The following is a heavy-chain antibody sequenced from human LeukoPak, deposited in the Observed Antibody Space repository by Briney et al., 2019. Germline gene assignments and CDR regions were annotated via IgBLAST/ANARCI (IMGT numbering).Heavy chain of an antibody. CDR1: GFTFSTYT. V-gene: IGHV3-21*01. CDR3: TRDLGGYCSGTSCYLGWFDT. D-gene: IGHD2-2*01. J-gene: IGHJ5*02. CDR2: IISSCAYI. Sequence: GGSLRLSCAASGFTFSTYTMNWVRQAPGKGLEWVSSIISSCAYISYADSVKGRFTISRDNAKNSLFLQMNSLRAEDTAVYYCTRDLGGYCSGTSCYLGWFDTWGQGTLVTVSS.